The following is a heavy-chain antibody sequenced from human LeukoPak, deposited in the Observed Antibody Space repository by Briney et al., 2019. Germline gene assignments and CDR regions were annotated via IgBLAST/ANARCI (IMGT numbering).Heavy chain of an antibody. V-gene: IGHV1-69*01. D-gene: IGHD6-19*01. CDR3: ARDGVRYSSGWYC. CDR2: IIPIFGTA. Sequence: SVKVSFKASGGTFSSYAISWVRQAPGQGLEWMGGIIPIFGTANYAQKFQGRVTITADESTSTAYMELSSQRSEDTAVYYCARDGVRYSSGWYCWGQGTLVTVSS. J-gene: IGHJ4*02. CDR1: GGTFSSYA.